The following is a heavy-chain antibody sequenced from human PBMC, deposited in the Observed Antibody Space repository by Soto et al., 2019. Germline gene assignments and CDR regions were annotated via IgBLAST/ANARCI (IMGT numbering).Heavy chain of an antibody. CDR2: ISSGGSA. CDR3: ARDAYPNWFDF. V-gene: IGHV4-4*07. Sequence: QAPLQGSGPGLVKPSETLSLTCSVSGGSISSYYWSWIRQPAGKGLEWIGRISSGGSAIYNPSLKSRVTISVDTSKNQFSLRLTSVTAADTAVYFCARDAYPNWFDFWGQGTLVTVSS. J-gene: IGHJ5*01. D-gene: IGHD2-8*01. CDR1: GGSISSYY.